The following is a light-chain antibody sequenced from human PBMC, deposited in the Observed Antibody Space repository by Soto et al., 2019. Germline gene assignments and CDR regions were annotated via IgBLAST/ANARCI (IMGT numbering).Light chain of an antibody. Sequence: DIQMTQSPSSVSASVGDRVTITCRASQDVSRWLAWYQQKPGKAPQLLIYAASRLQSGVPPRFSRSGSGTEFILTISNLEPEELETYSCQQADSFPWTFGQGTK. CDR3: QQADSFPWT. V-gene: IGKV1-12*01. J-gene: IGKJ1*01. CDR2: AAS. CDR1: QDVSRW.